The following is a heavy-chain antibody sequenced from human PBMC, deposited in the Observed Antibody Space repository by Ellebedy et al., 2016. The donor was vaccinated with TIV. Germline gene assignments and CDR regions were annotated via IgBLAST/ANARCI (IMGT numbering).Heavy chain of an antibody. D-gene: IGHD5-24*01. CDR1: GGTFSSYA. V-gene: IGHV1-69*13. J-gene: IGHJ4*02. Sequence: AASVKVSCKASGGTFSSYAISWVRQAPGQGLEWMGGIIPIFGTANYAQKFQGRVTITADESTSTAYMELSSLRSEDTAVYYCARSPMATKGFFHIDYWGQGTLVTVSS. CDR3: ARSPMATKGFFHIDY. CDR2: IIPIFGTA.